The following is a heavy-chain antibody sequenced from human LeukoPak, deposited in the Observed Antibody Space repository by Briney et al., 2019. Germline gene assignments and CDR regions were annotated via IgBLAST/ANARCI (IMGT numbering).Heavy chain of an antibody. Sequence: GGSLRLSCAASGFTFSSYSMNWVRQAPGKGLEWVSSISSSSSYIYYADSVKGRFTISRDNAKNSLYLQMNSLRAEDTAVYYCARDRRAVAGSGVDYWGQGTLVTISS. CDR3: ARDRRAVAGSGVDY. J-gene: IGHJ4*02. D-gene: IGHD6-19*01. CDR2: ISSSSSYI. CDR1: GFTFSSYS. V-gene: IGHV3-21*01.